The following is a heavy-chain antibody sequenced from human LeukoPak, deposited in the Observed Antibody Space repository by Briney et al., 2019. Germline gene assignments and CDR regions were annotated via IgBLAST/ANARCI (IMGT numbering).Heavy chain of an antibody. CDR1: GDSISSGYY. V-gene: IGHV4-38-2*02. Sequence: PSETLSLTCTVSGDSISSGYYWGWIRQPPGKGLEWIGSIYHSGSTYYNPSLKSRVTISVDTSKNQFSLKLSSVTAADTAVYYCAREAGYYYDSGGYYGGSFDYWGQGTLVTVSS. J-gene: IGHJ4*02. CDR2: IYHSGST. D-gene: IGHD3-22*01. CDR3: AREAGYYYDSGGYYGGSFDY.